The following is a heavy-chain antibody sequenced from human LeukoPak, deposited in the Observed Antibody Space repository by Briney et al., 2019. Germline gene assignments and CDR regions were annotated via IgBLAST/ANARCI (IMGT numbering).Heavy chain of an antibody. CDR3: AKDNRAAAFDAFDI. V-gene: IGHV3-9*01. Sequence: PGRSLRLSCAASGFTFDDYAMHWVRQAPGKGLEWVSGISWNSGSIGYADSVKGRFTISRDNAKNSLYLQMNSLRAEDTALYYCAKDNRAAAFDAFDIWGQGTMVTVSS. J-gene: IGHJ3*02. CDR1: GFTFDDYA. D-gene: IGHD6-13*01. CDR2: ISWNSGSI.